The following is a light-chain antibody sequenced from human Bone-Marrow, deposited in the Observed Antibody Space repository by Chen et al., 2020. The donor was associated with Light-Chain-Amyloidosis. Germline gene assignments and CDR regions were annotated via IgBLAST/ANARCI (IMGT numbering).Light chain of an antibody. V-gene: IGLV3-25*03. CDR2: RDT. J-gene: IGLJ2*01. CDR1: DLPTKY. CDR3: QSADSSGTYEVI. Sequence: SYELTQPPSVSVSPGQTARITCSGDDLPTKYAYWYQQKPGQAPVLVIHRDTERPSGISERFSGSRSGTTAKLTISGVQAEDEADYHCQSADSSGTYEVIFGGVTKLTVL.